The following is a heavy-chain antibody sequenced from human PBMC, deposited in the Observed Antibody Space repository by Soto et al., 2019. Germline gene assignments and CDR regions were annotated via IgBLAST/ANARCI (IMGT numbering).Heavy chain of an antibody. D-gene: IGHD4-17*01. Sequence: EVQLLESGGGLVQPGGSLRLSCAASGFTFSSYAMSWVRQAPGKGLEWVSAISGSGGSTYYADSVKGRFTISRDNSKNTLYMQMNSLRAEDTAVYYCARAQTTVTGAFDYWGQGTLVTVSS. V-gene: IGHV3-23*01. CDR2: ISGSGGST. CDR1: GFTFSSYA. CDR3: ARAQTTVTGAFDY. J-gene: IGHJ4*02.